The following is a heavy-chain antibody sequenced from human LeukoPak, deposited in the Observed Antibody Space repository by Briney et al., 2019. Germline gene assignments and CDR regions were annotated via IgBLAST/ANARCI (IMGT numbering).Heavy chain of an antibody. CDR2: IYNSGST. J-gene: IGHJ4*02. CDR3: AREGGYDSSGYYFYYFDY. V-gene: IGHV4-59*01. CDR1: GGSISTYY. Sequence: SETLSLTCTVSGGSISTYYWNFIRQPPGKGLEWIGYIYNSGSTNYNPSLKSRVTISIDASKNQFSLKLSSVTAADTAVYYCAREGGYDSSGYYFYYFDYWGQGTLVTVSS. D-gene: IGHD3-22*01.